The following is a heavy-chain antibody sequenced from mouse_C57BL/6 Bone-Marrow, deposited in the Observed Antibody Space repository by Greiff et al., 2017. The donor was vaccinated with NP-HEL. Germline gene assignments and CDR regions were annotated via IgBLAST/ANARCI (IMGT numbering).Heavy chain of an antibody. CDR3: ENYSNYYFDY. V-gene: IGHV1-76*01. D-gene: IGHD2-5*01. CDR2: IYPGSGNT. Sequence: VQLQQSGAELVRPGASVKLSCKASGYTFTDYYINWVKQRPGQGLEWIARIYPGSGNTYYNEKFKGKATLTAEKSSSTAYMQLSSLTSEDSAVYFCENYSNYYFDYWGQGTTLTVSS. J-gene: IGHJ2*01. CDR1: GYTFTDYY.